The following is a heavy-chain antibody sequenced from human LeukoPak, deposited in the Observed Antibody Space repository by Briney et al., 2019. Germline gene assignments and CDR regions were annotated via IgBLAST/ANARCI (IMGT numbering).Heavy chain of an antibody. V-gene: IGHV3-11*04. D-gene: IGHD5-12*01. CDR2: ISSSGSTI. CDR3: ARGITSGPRRYDVRNFDY. J-gene: IGHJ4*02. CDR1: GFTFTNAW. Sequence: PGGSVRLSCAASGFTFTNAWMSWVRQAPGKGLEWVSYISSSGSTIYYADSVKGRFTISRDNAKNSLYLQMNSLRAEDTAVYYCARGITSGPRRYDVRNFDYWGQGTPVTVSS.